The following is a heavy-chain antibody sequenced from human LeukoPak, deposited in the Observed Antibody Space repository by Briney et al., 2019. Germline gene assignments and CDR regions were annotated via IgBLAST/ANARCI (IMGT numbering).Heavy chain of an antibody. V-gene: IGHV3-66*01. D-gene: IGHD6-19*01. CDR1: AFTVSSNY. Sequence: PGGSLRLSCAASAFTVSSNYMIWVRQAPGKGLKWVSIIYSGGTTYYADSVKGRFTISRDNSKNTLYLQMNSLRAEDTAVYYCARRYPYSSAWHPSAFDVWGQGTMVTVSS. CDR3: ARRYPYSSAWHPSAFDV. J-gene: IGHJ3*01. CDR2: IYSGGTT.